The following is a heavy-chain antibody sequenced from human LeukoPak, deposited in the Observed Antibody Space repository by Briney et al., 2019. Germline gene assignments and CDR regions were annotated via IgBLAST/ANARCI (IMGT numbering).Heavy chain of an antibody. D-gene: IGHD5-12*01. CDR2: IYHSGST. J-gene: IGHJ3*02. Sequence: SETLSLTCAVSGGSISSSNWWSWVRQPPGKGLEWIGEIYHSGSTNYNPSLKSRVTISVDTSKNQFSLKLSSATAADTAVYYCARFHSGYDYVWVYFLGAFDIWGQGTMVTVSS. V-gene: IGHV4-4*02. CDR3: ARFHSGYDYVWVYFLGAFDI. CDR1: GGSISSSNW.